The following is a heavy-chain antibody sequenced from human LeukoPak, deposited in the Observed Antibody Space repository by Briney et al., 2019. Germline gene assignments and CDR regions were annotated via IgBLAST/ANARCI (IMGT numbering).Heavy chain of an antibody. CDR1: GFTFSSYS. J-gene: IGHJ4*02. Sequence: GGSLRLSCAASGFTFSSYSMNWVRQAPGKGLEWVSSISSSSSYIYYADSVKGRFTISRDNAKNSLYLQMNSLRAEDTAEYYCARDRGGYTITDYWGQGTLVTVSS. CDR3: ARDRGGYTITDY. CDR2: ISSSSSYI. V-gene: IGHV3-21*01. D-gene: IGHD5-12*01.